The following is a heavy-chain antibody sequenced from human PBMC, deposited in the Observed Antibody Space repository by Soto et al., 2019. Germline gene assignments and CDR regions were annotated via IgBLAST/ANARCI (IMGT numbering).Heavy chain of an antibody. CDR1: GGSFSGYY. D-gene: IGHD3-16*01. CDR2: INPSGST. CDR3: ATGGWGGFDY. J-gene: IGHJ4*02. V-gene: IGHV4-34*01. Sequence: QVQLQQWGAGLLKPSETLSLTCAVDGGSFSGYYWSWIRQPPGKGLEWMGEINPSGSTNYNPSLKSRGTISGDTSRDQFSLKPSSVTAADTAVYSCATGGWGGFDYWGQGTLVTVSS.